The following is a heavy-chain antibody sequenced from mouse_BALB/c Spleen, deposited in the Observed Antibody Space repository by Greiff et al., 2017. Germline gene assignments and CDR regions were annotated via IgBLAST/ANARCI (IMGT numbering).Heavy chain of an antibody. J-gene: IGHJ3*01. CDR3: AREHGGPFAY. D-gene: IGHD1-2*01. CDR1: GFSLTSYG. CDR2: IWAGGST. V-gene: IGHV2-9*02. Sequence: VKLMESGPGLLAPSQSLSITCTVSGFSLTSYGVHWVRQPPGKGLEWLGVIWAGGSTNYNSALMSRLSISKDNSKSQVFLKMNSLQTDDTAMYYCAREHGGPFAYWGQGTLVTVSA.